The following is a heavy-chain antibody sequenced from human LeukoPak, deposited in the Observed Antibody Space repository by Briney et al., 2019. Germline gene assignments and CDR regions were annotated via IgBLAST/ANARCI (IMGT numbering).Heavy chain of an antibody. CDR3: AKDGTIFGVDPNWFDP. CDR2: ISGSSATT. V-gene: IGHV3-23*01. Sequence: GGSLRLSCAASGFTFSHYAMSWVRQAPGKGPEWVSSISGSSATTYYAGSVKGRFSISRNNSQNTLFLQMNSLRADDTAVYFCAKDGTIFGVDPNWFDPWGQGTLVTVSS. D-gene: IGHD3-3*01. CDR1: GFTFSHYA. J-gene: IGHJ5*02.